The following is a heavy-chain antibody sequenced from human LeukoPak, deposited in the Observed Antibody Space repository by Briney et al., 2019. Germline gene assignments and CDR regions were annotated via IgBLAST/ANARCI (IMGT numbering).Heavy chain of an antibody. J-gene: IGHJ2*01. Sequence: SETLSLTCAVYGGSFSGYYWSWIRQPPGKGLEWIGEINHSGSTNYNPSLKSRVTISVDTSKNQFSLKLSSVTAADTAVYYCARIYSSGWLDYYWYFDLWGRGTLVTVSS. D-gene: IGHD6-19*01. CDR1: GGSFSGYY. CDR2: INHSGST. CDR3: ARIYSSGWLDYYWYFDL. V-gene: IGHV4-34*01.